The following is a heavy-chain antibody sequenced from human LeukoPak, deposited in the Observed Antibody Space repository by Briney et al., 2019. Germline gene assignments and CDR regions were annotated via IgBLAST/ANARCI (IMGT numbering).Heavy chain of an antibody. CDR3: AKVAGGLDY. CDR2: IYSGGNT. V-gene: IGHV3-66*01. Sequence: QTGESLRLSCAASGFTVSSNYMSWVRQAPGKGLEWVSVIYSGGNTYYADSVKGRFTISRDSSKNTLFLQMNSLRAEDTAVYYCAKVAGGLDYWGQGTLVTVSS. J-gene: IGHJ4*02. D-gene: IGHD3-10*01. CDR1: GFTVSSNY.